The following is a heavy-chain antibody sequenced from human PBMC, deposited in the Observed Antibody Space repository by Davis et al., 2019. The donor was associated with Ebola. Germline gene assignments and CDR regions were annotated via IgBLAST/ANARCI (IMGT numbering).Heavy chain of an antibody. J-gene: IGHJ5*02. Sequence: HSQTLSLTCAISGDSVSTHSGGWNWIRQSPSRGLEWLGRTYYTSKWYNPYASSVNSRTTNNPDTSNNQFSLQLNSVTPEDTAVYYCARGWLRGWFDPWGQGTLVTVSS. V-gene: IGHV6-1*01. CDR3: ARGWLRGWFDP. CDR2: TYYTSKWYN. CDR1: GDSVSTHSGG. D-gene: IGHD5-12*01.